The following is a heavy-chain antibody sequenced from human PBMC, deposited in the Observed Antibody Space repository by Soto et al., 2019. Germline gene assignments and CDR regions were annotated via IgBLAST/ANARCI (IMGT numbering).Heavy chain of an antibody. CDR3: AAHPHIVMIRHGMDV. V-gene: IGHV3-30*03. D-gene: IGHD3-16*01. J-gene: IGHJ6*02. Sequence: GGSLRLSCAGSGLTFSNYVMHWVRQAPGKGLEWVALISYDGNNTYYADSVQGRFTVSRDNSRNTLYLRMNDLRPEDTAVYYCAAHPHIVMIRHGMDVWGQGTTVTVSS. CDR2: ISYDGNNT. CDR1: GLTFSNYV.